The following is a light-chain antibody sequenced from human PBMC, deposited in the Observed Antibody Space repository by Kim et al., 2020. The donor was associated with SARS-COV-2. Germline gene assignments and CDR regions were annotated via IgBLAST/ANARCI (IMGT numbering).Light chain of an antibody. CDR2: EVS. V-gene: IGLV2-8*01. Sequence: QSALTQPPSASGSPGQSVTISCTGTSSDVGGYNYVSWYQQHPGKAPKLMIYEVSKRPSGVPDRFSGSKSGNTASLTVSGLQAEDEADYYCSSYAGSKNWVSGGGTQLTVL. J-gene: IGLJ3*02. CDR1: SSDVGGYNY. CDR3: SSYAGSKNWV.